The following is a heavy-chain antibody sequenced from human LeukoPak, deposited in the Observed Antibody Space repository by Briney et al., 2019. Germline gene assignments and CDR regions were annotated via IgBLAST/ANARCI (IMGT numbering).Heavy chain of an antibody. V-gene: IGHV3-11*03. Sequence: PGGSLRLSCAASGXTFSDYYMTWIRQAPGKGPEWVSYISTRSTFTNYADSVKGRFTISRDDAKNSLYLQMNSLRAEDTAVYYCARTIRNPEAWGQGTLVTVSS. CDR2: ISTRSTFT. D-gene: IGHD1-14*01. CDR3: ARTIRNPEA. CDR1: GXTFSDYY. J-gene: IGHJ4*02.